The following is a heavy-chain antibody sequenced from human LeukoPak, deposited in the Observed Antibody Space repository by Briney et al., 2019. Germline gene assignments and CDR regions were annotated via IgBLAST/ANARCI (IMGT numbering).Heavy chain of an antibody. J-gene: IGHJ3*02. D-gene: IGHD6-19*01. CDR2: INPNSGVT. CDR3: ARDLSGTYDAFDI. CDR1: GYTFTGYY. Sequence: GASVKVSCKSSGYTFTGYYIHWVRQAPGQGLEWMDWINPNSGVTKCAQKFQGRVAMTRDTSISTAYMEMSRLTSDDTAVYFCARDLSGTYDAFDIWGQGTAVTVS. V-gene: IGHV1-2*02.